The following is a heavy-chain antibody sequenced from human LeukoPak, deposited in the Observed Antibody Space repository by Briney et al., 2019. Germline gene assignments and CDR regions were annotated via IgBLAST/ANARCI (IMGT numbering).Heavy chain of an antibody. CDR1: GYTFTGYY. V-gene: IGHV1-2*02. CDR3: AREPVAVAGTGLYY. D-gene: IGHD6-19*01. Sequence: VASVKVSCKASGYTFTGYYMHWVRQAPGQGLEWMGWINPNSGGTNYAQKFQGRVTMTRDTSISTAYMEPSRLRSDDTAVYYCAREPVAVAGTGLYYWGQGTLVTVSS. J-gene: IGHJ4*02. CDR2: INPNSGGT.